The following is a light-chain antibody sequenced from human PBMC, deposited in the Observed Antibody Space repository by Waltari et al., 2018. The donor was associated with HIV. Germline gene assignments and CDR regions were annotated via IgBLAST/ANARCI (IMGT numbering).Light chain of an antibody. V-gene: IGKV1-39*01. J-gene: IGKJ3*01. CDR2: CTS. CDR1: QSITDY. Sequence: IQMTQSPSTLSASVGNRVAIPCRASQSITDYLNWYRQRPGEAPKLLIFCTSNLRSGVPSRFSGSGSGTDFTLTISSLQSEDCATYYCQQTDSTLCTFGPGTTLDI. CDR3: QQTDSTLCT.